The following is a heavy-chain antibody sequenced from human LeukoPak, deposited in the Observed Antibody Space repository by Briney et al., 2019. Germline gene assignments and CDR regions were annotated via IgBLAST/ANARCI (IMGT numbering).Heavy chain of an antibody. J-gene: IGHJ4*02. Sequence: PGGSLRLSCAASGFTFSSSGMHWVRQAPGEGLEWVAFIRFDGSTKYYADSVKGRFTISRDNSKNTLYLQMNSLRAEDTAVYYCANSESYSFDYWGQGTLVTVSS. V-gene: IGHV3-30*02. CDR2: IRFDGSTK. CDR1: GFTFSSSG. CDR3: ANSESYSFDY. D-gene: IGHD1-26*01.